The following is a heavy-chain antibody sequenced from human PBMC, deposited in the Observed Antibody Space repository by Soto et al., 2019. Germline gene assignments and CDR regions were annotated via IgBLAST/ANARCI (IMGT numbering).Heavy chain of an antibody. CDR2: IYYSGST. Sequence: SETLSLTCTVSGCSVSSGSYYWSWIRQPPGKGLECIGYIYYSGSTNYNPSLKSRVTISVDTSKNQFSLKLSSVTAADTAVYYCARVSSSWGLVNYFDYWGQGTLVTVSS. CDR1: GCSVSSGSYY. V-gene: IGHV4-61*01. CDR3: ARVSSSWGLVNYFDY. D-gene: IGHD6-13*01. J-gene: IGHJ4*02.